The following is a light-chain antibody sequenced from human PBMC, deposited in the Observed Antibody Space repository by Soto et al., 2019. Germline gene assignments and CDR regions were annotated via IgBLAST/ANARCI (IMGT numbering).Light chain of an antibody. Sequence: DIQMTQSPSTLSASVGDRVTITCRASQSISSWLAWYQQKPGKAPKLLIYDASSLESGVPSRFSSRGAGTEFTLTISSLQPADFATYYCQQYYSYRTFGQGTKVEIK. CDR1: QSISSW. CDR2: DAS. CDR3: QQYYSYRT. V-gene: IGKV1-5*01. J-gene: IGKJ1*01.